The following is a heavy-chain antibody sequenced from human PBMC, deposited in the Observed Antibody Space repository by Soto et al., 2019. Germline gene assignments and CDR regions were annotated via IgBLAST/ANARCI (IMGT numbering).Heavy chain of an antibody. CDR2: IYYSGST. CDR3: ARSHITIFGVVIFEDYYYYMEV. CDR1: GGSISSYY. V-gene: IGHV4-59*01. J-gene: IGHJ6*03. D-gene: IGHD3-3*01. Sequence: SETLSLTCTVFGGSISSYYWSWIRQPPGKGLEWIGYIYYSGSTNYNPSLKSRVTISVDTSKNQFSLKLSSVTAADTAVYYCARSHITIFGVVIFEDYYYYMEVWGKGTTVTVSS.